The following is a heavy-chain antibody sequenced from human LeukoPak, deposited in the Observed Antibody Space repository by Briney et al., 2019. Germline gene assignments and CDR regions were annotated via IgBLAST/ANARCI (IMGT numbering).Heavy chain of an antibody. V-gene: IGHV5-10-1*01. J-gene: IGHJ1*01. CDR1: GYSFTSYW. CDR3: ATSVGAEYFQH. Sequence: GESLKISCKGSGYSFTSYWIAWVRQMPGKGLEWMGRIDPSDSYTNYSPSFQGHVTISADKSITTAYLQWRSLKASDTAMFYCATSVGAEYFQHWGQGTLVTVSS. CDR2: IDPSDSYT.